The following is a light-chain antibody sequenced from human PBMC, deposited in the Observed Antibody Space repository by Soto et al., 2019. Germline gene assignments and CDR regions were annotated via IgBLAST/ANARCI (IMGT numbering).Light chain of an antibody. V-gene: IGKV1-9*01. Sequence: QLTQSPSSLSASVGDRVTITCRASQGIGSFLAWYQQKPGKAPKLLIYAASILQGGAPSRFSGSGSATDFPLTISSLQPEDVATVYCQQLNSYPPVFGGGTKVEIK. CDR2: AAS. CDR3: QQLNSYPPV. J-gene: IGKJ4*01. CDR1: QGIGSF.